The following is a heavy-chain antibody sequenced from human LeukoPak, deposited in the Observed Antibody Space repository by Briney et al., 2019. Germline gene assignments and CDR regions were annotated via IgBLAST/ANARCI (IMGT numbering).Heavy chain of an antibody. Sequence: GGSLRLSCAASGFTFNNYWMHWVRQAPGKGLEWVSSISSSSSYIYYADSVKGRFTISRDNAKNSLYLQMNSLRAEDTAVYYCARDVGAVAGIGGSHYYWGQGTLVTVSS. CDR2: ISSSSSYI. CDR1: GFTFNNYW. CDR3: ARDVGAVAGIGGSHYY. J-gene: IGHJ4*02. V-gene: IGHV3-21*01. D-gene: IGHD6-19*01.